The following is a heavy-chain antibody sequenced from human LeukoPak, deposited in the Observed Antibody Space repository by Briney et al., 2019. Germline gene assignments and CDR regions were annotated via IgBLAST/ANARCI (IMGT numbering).Heavy chain of an antibody. V-gene: IGHV3-48*04. D-gene: IGHD2-2*01. CDR1: GFTFSSYS. Sequence: GGSLRLSCAAPGFTFSSYSMNWVRQAPGKGLEWVSYISSSSSTIYYADSVKGRFTISRDNAKNSLYLQMNSLRAEDTAVYYCARLRYCSSTSCPSSYYYYYMDVWGKGTTVTVSS. CDR3: ARLRYCSSTSCPSSYYYYYMDV. CDR2: ISSSSSTI. J-gene: IGHJ6*03.